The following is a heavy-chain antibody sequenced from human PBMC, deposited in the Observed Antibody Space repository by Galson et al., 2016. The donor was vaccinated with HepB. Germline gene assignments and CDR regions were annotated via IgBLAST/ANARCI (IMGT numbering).Heavy chain of an antibody. D-gene: IGHD5-24*01. Sequence: SLRLSCAPSASSYGDYAMSWFRQAPGKGLEWVGFIRGKSSGEAPQYAASVSGRFIISWDASKGIAYLQMSSLSSEDTGVYYCSRSGDGYNFWLDSWGRGTLVTVSP. CDR3: SRSGDGYNFWLDS. J-gene: IGHJ4*02. CDR1: ASSYGDYA. V-gene: IGHV3-49*03. CDR2: IRGKSSGEAP.